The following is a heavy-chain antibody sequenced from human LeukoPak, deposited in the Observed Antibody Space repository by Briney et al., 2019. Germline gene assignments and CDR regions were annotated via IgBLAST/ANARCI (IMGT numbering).Heavy chain of an antibody. CDR3: ARFDQVSETAGGY. CDR1: GYTFTEYY. V-gene: IGHV1-2*02. CDR2: INPHSGGT. J-gene: IGHJ4*02. Sequence: ASVKVSCKASGYTFTEYYMHWVRQAPGRGLEWMGWINPHSGGTNYAQKFQGRVTMTRDTSISTAYMELSRLRSDDTAVYYCARFDQVSETAGGYWGQGTLVTVSS. D-gene: IGHD5/OR15-5a*01.